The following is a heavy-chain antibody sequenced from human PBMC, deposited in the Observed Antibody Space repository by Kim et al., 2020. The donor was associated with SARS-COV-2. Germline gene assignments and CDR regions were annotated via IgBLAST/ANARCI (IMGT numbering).Heavy chain of an antibody. J-gene: IGHJ4*02. Sequence: GGSLRLSCAASGFSFSDYYMSWIRQAPGKGLEWVAYINSDGSSIKYADSVNGRFTVSRDNAKKSLSLQMNSLTPEDTAGYYCVREPNYWGQGTLVTVSS. CDR2: INSDGSSI. CDR1: GFSFSDYY. V-gene: IGHV3-11*01. CDR3: VREPNY.